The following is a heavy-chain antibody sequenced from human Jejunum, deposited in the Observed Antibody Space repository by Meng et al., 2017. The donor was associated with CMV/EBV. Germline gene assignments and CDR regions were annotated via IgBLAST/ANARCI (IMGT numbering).Heavy chain of an antibody. V-gene: IGHV1-2*02. CDR1: GSTFSGFH. D-gene: IGHD2-21*01. Sequence: GSTFSGFHMNWVRQAPGQGLEWMGWINPTNGDTNYAQKFQGRVAMTRDTSINTFYMELSRLNSDDTAVYFCTRDLYCGGQCYSAIDYWGQGTLVTVSS. J-gene: IGHJ4*02. CDR2: INPTNGDT. CDR3: TRDLYCGGQCYSAIDY.